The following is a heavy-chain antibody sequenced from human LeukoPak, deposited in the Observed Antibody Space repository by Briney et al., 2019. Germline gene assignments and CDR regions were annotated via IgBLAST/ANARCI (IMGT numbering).Heavy chain of an antibody. V-gene: IGHV4-59*01. CDR2: IYYSGST. CDR1: GGSISSYY. Sequence: SETLSLTCTVSGGSISSYYWSWIRQPPGKGLEWIGYIYYSGSTNYNPSLKSRVTISVDTSKNQFSLKLSSVTAADTAVYYCARVGGSFNAFDIWGQGTMVTVCS. CDR3: ARVGGSFNAFDI. J-gene: IGHJ3*02. D-gene: IGHD3-16*01.